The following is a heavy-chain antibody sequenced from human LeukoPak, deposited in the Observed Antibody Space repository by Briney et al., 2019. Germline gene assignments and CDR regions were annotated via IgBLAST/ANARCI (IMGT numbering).Heavy chain of an antibody. CDR1: GFTFDDYA. J-gene: IGHJ4*02. CDR3: AKDTGIAVAGGHFDY. CDR2: ISWNSGSI. Sequence: PGRSLRLSCAASGFTFDDYAMHWVRQAPGKGLEWVSGISWNSGSIGYADSVKGRFTISRDNAKNSLYLQMNSLRAEDMALYYCAKDTGIAVAGGHFDYWGQGTLVTVSS. V-gene: IGHV3-9*03. D-gene: IGHD6-19*01.